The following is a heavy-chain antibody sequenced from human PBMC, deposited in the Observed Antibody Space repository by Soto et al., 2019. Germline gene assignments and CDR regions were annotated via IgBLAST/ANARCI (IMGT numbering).Heavy chain of an antibody. Sequence: ASVKVSCKASGYTFTGYYMHWVRQAPGQGLEWMGWINPNSGGTNYAQKFQGRVTMTRDTSISTAYMELSRLRSDDTAVYYCAREDYGGNSVNLYYYYYGMDVWGQGTTVTVSS. D-gene: IGHD4-17*01. CDR2: INPNSGGT. V-gene: IGHV1-2*02. J-gene: IGHJ6*02. CDR1: GYTFTGYY. CDR3: AREDYGGNSVNLYYYYYGMDV.